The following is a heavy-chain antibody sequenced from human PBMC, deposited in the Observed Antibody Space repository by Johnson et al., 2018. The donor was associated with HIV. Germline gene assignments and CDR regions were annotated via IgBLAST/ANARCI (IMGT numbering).Heavy chain of an antibody. D-gene: IGHD1-26*01. V-gene: IGHV3-20*04. CDR2: INWNGGTP. CDR1: GFTFDEYD. J-gene: IGHJ3*02. Sequence: EVQLVESGGGLVQPGGSLRLSCAASGFTFDEYDMSWVRQAPGKGLEWVSSINWNGGTPGSADSVKGRFTISRDNAKNSLYLQMNSLRAEDTALYYCAKGLGWELLTHDAFDIGGQGTMVTVSS. CDR3: AKGLGWELLTHDAFDI.